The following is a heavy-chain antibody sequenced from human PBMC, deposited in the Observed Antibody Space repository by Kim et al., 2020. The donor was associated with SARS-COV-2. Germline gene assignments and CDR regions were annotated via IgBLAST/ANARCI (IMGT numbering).Heavy chain of an antibody. Sequence: SETLSLTCTVSGGSISSYYWSWIRQPPGKGLEWIGYIYYSGSTNYNPSLKSRVTISVDTSKNQFSLKLSSVTAADTAVYYCARARVSGGIDCWGQGTLVTVSS. CDR3: ARARVSGGIDC. V-gene: IGHV4-59*01. D-gene: IGHD2-15*01. CDR2: IYYSGST. J-gene: IGHJ4*02. CDR1: GGSISSYY.